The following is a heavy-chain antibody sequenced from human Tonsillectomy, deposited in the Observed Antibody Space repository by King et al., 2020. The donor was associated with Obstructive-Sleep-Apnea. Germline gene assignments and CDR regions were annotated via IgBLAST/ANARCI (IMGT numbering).Heavy chain of an antibody. D-gene: IGHD3-9*01. CDR3: VKDIGILTAYYPLGAFDI. Sequence: VQLVESGGGLVQSGRSLRLSCAVSGFSFDDYAMHWVRQAPGKGLEWVSGISWNSGSIGYADSVKGRFTISRDKAKKSLFLQMNSLRAEDKALYYCVKDIGILTAYYPLGAFDIWGQGTMVTVSS. V-gene: IGHV3-9*01. CDR2: ISWNSGSI. CDR1: GFSFDDYA. J-gene: IGHJ3*02.